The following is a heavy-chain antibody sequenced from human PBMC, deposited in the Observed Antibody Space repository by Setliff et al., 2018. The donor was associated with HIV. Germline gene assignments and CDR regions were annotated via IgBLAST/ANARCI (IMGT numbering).Heavy chain of an antibody. D-gene: IGHD3-10*01. Sequence: NPSETLSLTCTVSGGSISSGSYYWSWIRQPAGKGLEWIGHIYTSGSTNYNPSLKSRVTISVDTSKNQFSLKLSSVTAADTAVYYCARDLAPFGESFNYFDYWGQGTLVTVSS. CDR2: IYTSGST. CDR3: ARDLAPFGESFNYFDY. J-gene: IGHJ4*02. V-gene: IGHV4-61*09. CDR1: GGSISSGSYY.